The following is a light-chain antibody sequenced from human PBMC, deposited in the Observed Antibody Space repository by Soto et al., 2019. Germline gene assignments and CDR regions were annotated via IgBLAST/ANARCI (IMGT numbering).Light chain of an antibody. Sequence: EIVLTQSPATLSLSPGERATLSCRASQNVSTYLAWYQQRPGQAPRLLIYGASNRATGIPVRFSGSGSWSGTDFTLTISSLEAEDFALYYCQQRIDWPMTFGQGTRLEIK. CDR3: QQRIDWPMT. V-gene: IGKV3-11*01. CDR2: GAS. CDR1: QNVSTY. J-gene: IGKJ5*01.